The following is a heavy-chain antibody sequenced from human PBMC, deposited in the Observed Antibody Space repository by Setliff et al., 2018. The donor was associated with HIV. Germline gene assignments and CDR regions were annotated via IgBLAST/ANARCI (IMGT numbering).Heavy chain of an antibody. CDR3: ARHNPASVPASSPDY. V-gene: IGHV4-39*01. CDR1: GDSISGSY. Sequence: PSETLSLTCTVSGDSISGSYWGWVRQPPGKGLEWIGTIYYSGSTHYNPSLRSRVTISVDTSRNQFSLRLSSVTAADTAFYYCARHNPASVPASSPDYWGQGTLVTVSS. J-gene: IGHJ4*02. D-gene: IGHD2-2*01. CDR2: IYYSGST.